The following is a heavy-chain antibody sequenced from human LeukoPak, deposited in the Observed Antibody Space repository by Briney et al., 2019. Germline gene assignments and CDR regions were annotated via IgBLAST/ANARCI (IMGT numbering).Heavy chain of an antibody. CDR3: ARQSPVTAFDYGEYFDN. CDR1: GGSISSGDYS. D-gene: IGHD4-17*01. Sequence: TPSETLSLTCAVSGGSISSGDYSWSWIRQPPGKGLEWIGYIFQSGSTYYNPSLKSRVTISVDTSKNQFSLKLTSVTAADTAMYYCARQSPVTAFDYGEYFDNWGRGTLVTVSS. J-gene: IGHJ4*02. V-gene: IGHV4-30-2*02. CDR2: IFQSGST.